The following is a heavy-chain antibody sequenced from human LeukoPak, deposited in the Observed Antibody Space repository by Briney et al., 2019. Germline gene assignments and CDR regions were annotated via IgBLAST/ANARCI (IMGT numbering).Heavy chain of an antibody. Sequence: RASVKVSCKASGYTFTSYDTNWVRQATGQGLEWMGWMNPNSGNTGYAQKFQGRVTMTRNTSISTAYMELSSLRSEDTAVYYCARVAAAADAFDIWGQGTMVTVSS. CDR1: GYTFTSYD. J-gene: IGHJ3*02. V-gene: IGHV1-8*01. CDR2: MNPNSGNT. CDR3: ARVAAAADAFDI. D-gene: IGHD6-13*01.